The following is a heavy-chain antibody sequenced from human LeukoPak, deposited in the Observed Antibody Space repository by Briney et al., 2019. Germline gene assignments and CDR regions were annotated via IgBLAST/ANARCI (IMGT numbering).Heavy chain of an antibody. D-gene: IGHD3-10*01. CDR1: GFTFSSYG. V-gene: IGHV3-30*02. CDR2: IRYDGSNK. J-gene: IGHJ5*02. Sequence: GGSLRLSCAASGFTFSSYGMHWVRQAPGKGLEWVAFIRYDGSNKDYADSVKGRFTISRDNSKNTLYLQMNSLRAEDTAVYYCAKDSDRLLLWFGELFNWFDPWGQGTLVTVSS. CDR3: AKDSDRLLLWFGELFNWFDP.